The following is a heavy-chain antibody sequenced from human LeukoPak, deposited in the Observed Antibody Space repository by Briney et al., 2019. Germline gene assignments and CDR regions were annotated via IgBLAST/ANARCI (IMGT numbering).Heavy chain of an antibody. J-gene: IGHJ4*02. Sequence: GGSLTLSCPASGFTFSNVFMSEVRQPPAKGREWIGRIKSKAYSGTVDYAAPVKGRFTISRDDSKNTVDLQMNSLNIEDTGVYYCSTKVIGLPDYWGQGTLVTVSS. CDR2: IKSKAYSGTV. D-gene: IGHD2-21*01. CDR1: GFTFSNVF. V-gene: IGHV3-15*01. CDR3: STKVIGLPDY.